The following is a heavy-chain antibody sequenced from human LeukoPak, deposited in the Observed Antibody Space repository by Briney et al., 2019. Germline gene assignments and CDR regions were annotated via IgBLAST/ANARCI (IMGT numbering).Heavy chain of an antibody. D-gene: IGHD2-15*01. CDR1: GFTFSSYE. CDR2: ISSSGSTI. V-gene: IGHV3-48*03. Sequence: GGYLRLSCAASGFTFSSYEMNWVRQAPGKGLEWVSYISSSGSTIYYADSVKGRFTISRDNAKNSLYLQMNSLRAEDTAVYYCARALAVVVPSGDFDYWGQGTLVTVSS. J-gene: IGHJ4*02. CDR3: ARALAVVVPSGDFDY.